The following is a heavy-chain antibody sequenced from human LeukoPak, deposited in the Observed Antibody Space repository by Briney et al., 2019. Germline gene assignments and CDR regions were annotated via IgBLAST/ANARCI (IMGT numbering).Heavy chain of an antibody. CDR2: IYYSGST. J-gene: IGHJ3*02. Sequence: SETLSLTCTVSGGSVSSSSYYWGWIRQPPGKGLEWIGSIYYSGSTFLNPSLKSRVTISVDTSKNQFSLKLSSVTAADTAVYYCARSDTAMVFGAFDIWGQGTMVTVSS. D-gene: IGHD5-18*01. CDR1: GGSVSSSSYY. CDR3: ARSDTAMVFGAFDI. V-gene: IGHV4-39*01.